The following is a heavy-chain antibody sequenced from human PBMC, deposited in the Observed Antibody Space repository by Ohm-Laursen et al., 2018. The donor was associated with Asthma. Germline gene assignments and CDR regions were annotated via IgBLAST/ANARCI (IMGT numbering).Heavy chain of an antibody. V-gene: IGHV3-21*01. J-gene: IGHJ4*02. CDR3: AKDRRQYYDFWSGYFDY. CDR1: GYTFSRYS. Sequence: SLRLSCTAPGYTFSRYSIHWVRQIPGKGLEWVASISTASSFIYYADSVRGRFTTSRDNAKNLVYLQMNSLRAEDTAVYYCAKDRRQYYDFWSGYFDYWGQGTLVTVSS. D-gene: IGHD3-3*01. CDR2: ISTASSFI.